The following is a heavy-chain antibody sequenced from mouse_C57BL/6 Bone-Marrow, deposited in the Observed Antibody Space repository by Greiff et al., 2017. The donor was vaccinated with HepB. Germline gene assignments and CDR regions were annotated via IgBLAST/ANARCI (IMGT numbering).Heavy chain of an antibody. CDR1: GYAFTDYD. J-gene: IGHJ2*01. CDR2: INSESGSS. CDR3: ARQGYYCYDY. D-gene: IGHD2-12*01. V-gene: IGHV5-2*01. Sequence: EVKLVESGGGLVKPGESLKLSCEATGYAFTDYDMYWVRQTPEKSLELVAYINSESGSSYYPDTMKSRFTISRDNPKKTLYLQLSSLRSEDTALYYCARQGYYCYDYWGQGTTLTVSS.